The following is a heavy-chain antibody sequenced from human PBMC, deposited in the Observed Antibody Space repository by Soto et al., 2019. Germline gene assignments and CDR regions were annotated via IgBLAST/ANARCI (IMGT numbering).Heavy chain of an antibody. V-gene: IGHV4-31*03. Sequence: QVQLQESGPGLVKPSQTLSLTCTVSGGSISSGGYYWSWIRQHPGKGLEWIGYIYYSGSTYYNPSLKSRVTISVDTSKNQFSLKLSSVTAADTAVYYCARQDYDYIGGSYRLSGWFDPWGQGTLVTVSS. J-gene: IGHJ5*02. CDR3: ARQDYDYIGGSYRLSGWFDP. D-gene: IGHD3-16*02. CDR2: IYYSGST. CDR1: GGSISSGGYY.